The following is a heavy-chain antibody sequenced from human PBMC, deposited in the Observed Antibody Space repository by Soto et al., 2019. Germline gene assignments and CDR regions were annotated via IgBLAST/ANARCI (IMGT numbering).Heavy chain of an antibody. D-gene: IGHD2-15*01. V-gene: IGHV3-23*01. CDR2: ISGSGGST. J-gene: IGHJ4*02. CDR1: GFTFSSYA. CDR3: AKTEGCSGGSCYSQGLQLDY. Sequence: QPGGSLRLSCAASGFTFSSYAMSWVRQAPGKGLEWVSAISGSGGSTYYADSVKGRFTISRDNSKNTLYLQMNSLRAEDTAVYHCAKTEGCSGGSCYSQGLQLDYWGQGTLVTVSS.